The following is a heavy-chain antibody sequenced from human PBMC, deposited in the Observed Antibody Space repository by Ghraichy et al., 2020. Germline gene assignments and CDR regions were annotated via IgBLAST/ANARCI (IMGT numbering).Heavy chain of an antibody. CDR2: INPSGGST. CDR1: GYTFTSYY. CDR3: ARDRSLYYYDSSGYYPGDY. J-gene: IGHJ4*02. D-gene: IGHD3-22*01. V-gene: IGHV1-46*01. Sequence: ASVKVSCKASGYTFTSYYMHWVRQAPGQGLEWMGIINPSGGSTSYAQKFQGRVTMTRDTSTSTVYMELSSLRSEDTAVYYCARDRSLYYYDSSGYYPGDYWGQGTLVTVSS.